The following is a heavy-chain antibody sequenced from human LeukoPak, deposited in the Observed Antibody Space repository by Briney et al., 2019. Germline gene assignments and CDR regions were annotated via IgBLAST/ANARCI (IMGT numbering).Heavy chain of an antibody. J-gene: IGHJ4*02. Sequence: PSETLSLTCTVFGYSISSDYYWGWIRQLPGKGLEWIGSIYHSGSTYYKPSLKSRVTIPVDTSKNQFSLRLRSVTAADTAVYYCARGKSRGSHIDYWGQGTLVTVSS. V-gene: IGHV4-38-2*02. CDR3: ARGKSRGSHIDY. D-gene: IGHD1-26*01. CDR2: IYHSGST. CDR1: GYSISSDYY.